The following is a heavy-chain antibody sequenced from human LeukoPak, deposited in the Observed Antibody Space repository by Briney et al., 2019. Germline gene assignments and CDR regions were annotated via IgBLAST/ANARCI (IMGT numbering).Heavy chain of an antibody. J-gene: IGHJ4*02. CDR3: ARQWFGDPHFDY. CDR1: GGSFSSYY. CDR2: ISYSGST. Sequence: SETLSLTCAVYGGSFSSYYWSWIRQPPGKGLDWIGYISYSGSTNYNPSLKSRVTISVDTSKNQFSLKVSSVTAADTAVYYCARQWFGDPHFDYWGQGTLVTVSS. V-gene: IGHV4-59*12. D-gene: IGHD3-10*01.